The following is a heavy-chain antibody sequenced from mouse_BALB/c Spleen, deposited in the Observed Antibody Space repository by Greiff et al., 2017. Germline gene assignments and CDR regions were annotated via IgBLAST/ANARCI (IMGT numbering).Heavy chain of an antibody. V-gene: IGHV14-4*02. D-gene: IGHD4-1*01. J-gene: IGHJ3*01. Sequence: EVKLMESGAELVRSGASVKLSCTASGFNIKDYYMHWVKQRPEQGLEWIGWIDPENGDTEYAPKFQGKATMTADTSSNTAYLQLSSLTSEDTAVYYCNAWDPFAYWGQGTLVTVSA. CDR1: GFNIKDYY. CDR2: IDPENGDT. CDR3: NAWDPFAY.